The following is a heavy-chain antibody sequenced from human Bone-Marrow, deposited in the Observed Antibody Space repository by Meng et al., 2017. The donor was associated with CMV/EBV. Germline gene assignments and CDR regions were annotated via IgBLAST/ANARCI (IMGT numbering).Heavy chain of an antibody. J-gene: IGHJ4*02. Sequence: GESLKISCVASGFIFSDYTMTWVRQAPGKGLEWVSRIRGNGGSAAYADSVQGRFTIFRDNSQNSLYLQMNSLRAEDTALYYCARGAASGVTAPDSWGQGTLVTVSS. V-gene: IGHV3-23*01. CDR1: GFIFSDYT. CDR2: IRGNGGSA. CDR3: ARGAASGVTAPDS. D-gene: IGHD2-21*02.